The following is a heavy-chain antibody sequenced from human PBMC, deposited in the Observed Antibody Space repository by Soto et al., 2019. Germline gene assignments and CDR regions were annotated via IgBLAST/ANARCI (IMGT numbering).Heavy chain of an antibody. CDR1: RDSVSTFY. V-gene: IGHV4-59*02. D-gene: IGHD6-19*01. CDR2: ILYNGNT. J-gene: IGHJ4*02. CDR3: MRDRTPDQWLGLAY. Sequence: QVQLLESGPGLVKPSETLSLTCTVSRDSVSTFYWCWFRQSPGNGLEWIGCILYNGNTSSNPSLKSRVTFSLATSKNQISLKLSSVTAADTDVYYCMRDRTPDQWLGLAYWGRGTLVSVSS.